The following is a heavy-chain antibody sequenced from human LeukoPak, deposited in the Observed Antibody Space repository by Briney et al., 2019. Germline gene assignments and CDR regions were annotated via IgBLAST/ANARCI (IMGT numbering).Heavy chain of an antibody. CDR2: IYYSGST. Sequence: SETLSLTCSVSDDSITMYYWSWIRQPPGKGLEWIGYIYYSGSTNYNPSLKSRVTMSVDTSKNQFSLKLPSVTAADTAVYFCARGPPYAPGVLDVWGKGTTVTISS. CDR3: ARGPPYAPGVLDV. D-gene: IGHD7-27*01. J-gene: IGHJ6*04. CDR1: DDSITMYY. V-gene: IGHV4-59*08.